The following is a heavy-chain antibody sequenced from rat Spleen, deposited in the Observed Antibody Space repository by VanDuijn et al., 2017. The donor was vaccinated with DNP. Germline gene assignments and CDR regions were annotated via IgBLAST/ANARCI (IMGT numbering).Heavy chain of an antibody. J-gene: IGHJ2*01. CDR3: AREVSFYFDY. CDR1: GFTFSDYN. V-gene: IGHV5-25*01. Sequence: EVQLVESGGGPVQPGRSLKLSCAASGFTFSDYNMAWVRQAPTKGLEWVASISTGGGNTYYRDSVKGRFTISRDNAKSTLYLQMDSLRSEDTATYYCAREVSFYFDYWGQGVMVTVSS. D-gene: IGHD4-4*01. CDR2: ISTGGGNT.